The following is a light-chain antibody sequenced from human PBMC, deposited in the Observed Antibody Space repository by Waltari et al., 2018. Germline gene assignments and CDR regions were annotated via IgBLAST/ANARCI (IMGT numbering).Light chain of an antibody. CDR3: CSYAGRGTYV. J-gene: IGLJ1*01. V-gene: IGLV2-23*02. Sequence: QSALTQPASVSGTPGQSITISCTGTTSDVGNYDLVSWYQHHPGKAPNLLICEVIKRPSGVSSRVAGSKSGSTASLIISGLQPDDEADYYCCSYAGRGTYVFGSGTKVTVL. CDR2: EVI. CDR1: TSDVGNYDL.